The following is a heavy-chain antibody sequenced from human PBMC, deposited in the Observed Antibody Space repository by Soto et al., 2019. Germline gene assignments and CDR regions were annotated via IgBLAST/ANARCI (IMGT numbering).Heavy chain of an antibody. CDR1: GFTFSNYA. V-gene: IGHV3-23*01. CDR2: IRGSYTNT. J-gene: IGHJ4*02. D-gene: IGHD3-9*01. CDR3: VRGPDILTGQRDY. Sequence: GGSLRLSCAASGFTFSNYAMHWVRQAPGKGLERISDIRGSYTNTYYADSVKGQFTISRDNSKNTLFLQMNSLTADDTAVYYCVRGPDILTGQRDYLGQGTLVTVSS.